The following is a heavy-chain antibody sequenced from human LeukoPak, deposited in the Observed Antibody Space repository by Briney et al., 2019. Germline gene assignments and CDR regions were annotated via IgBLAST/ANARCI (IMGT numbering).Heavy chain of an antibody. CDR3: TKGPTVAHYYFDY. CDR1: AFTFTSYA. CDR2: ISGSGAST. Sequence: GRSLRLSCAAAAFTFTSYAMSWVRQAPGKGLEWVSGISGSGASTYYAESVKGRFTNSRDNAKNTLYLQMNSLRAEDTAVYYCTKGPTVAHYYFDYWGEGTLVTVSS. J-gene: IGHJ4*02. D-gene: IGHD4-23*01. V-gene: IGHV3-23*01.